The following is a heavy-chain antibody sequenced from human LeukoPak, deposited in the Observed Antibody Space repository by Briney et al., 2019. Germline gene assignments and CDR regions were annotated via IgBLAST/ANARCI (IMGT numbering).Heavy chain of an antibody. J-gene: IGHJ4*02. CDR2: ISPDGTQK. CDR1: GFIFNNYA. D-gene: IGHD1-26*01. V-gene: IGHV3-30*03. Sequence: GGSLRLSCAASGFIFNNYAIHWVRQAPGKGLQWVAVISPDGTQKYDADSVKGRFTISRDNANNSLYLHMNSLRAEDTAVYYCARGGGSYPKQNFDNWGQGALVTVSS. CDR3: ARGGGSYPKQNFDN.